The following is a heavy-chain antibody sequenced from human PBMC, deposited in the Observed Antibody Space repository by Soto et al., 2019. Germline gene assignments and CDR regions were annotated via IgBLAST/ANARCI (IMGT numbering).Heavy chain of an antibody. Sequence: LRLSCSASGFTFSNDAMHWVRQAPGKGLEWVAVITYDGFTQNYADSVRGRFTVSRDNSKSTLSLQMNSLRPDDTAAYYCGRGPFSSSYIDYWGQGTLVTVSS. D-gene: IGHD6-6*01. CDR1: GFTFSNDA. V-gene: IGHV3-30*03. J-gene: IGHJ4*02. CDR3: GRGPFSSSYIDY. CDR2: ITYDGFTQ.